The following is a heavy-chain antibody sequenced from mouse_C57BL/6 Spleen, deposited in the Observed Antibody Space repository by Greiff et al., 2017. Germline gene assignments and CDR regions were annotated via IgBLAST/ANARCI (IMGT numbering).Heavy chain of an antibody. V-gene: IGHV5-6*01. J-gene: IGHJ2*01. D-gene: IGHD3-2*02. CDR2: ISSGGSYT. CDR1: GFTFSSYG. Sequence: EVQLQESGGDLVRPGGSLKLSCAASGFTFSSYGMSWVRQTPDKRLEWVATISSGGSYTYYPDSVKGRFTISRDNAKNTLYLQMSSLKAEDTAMYYCARQDSSGTGFFDYWGQGTTLTVSS. CDR3: ARQDSSGTGFFDY.